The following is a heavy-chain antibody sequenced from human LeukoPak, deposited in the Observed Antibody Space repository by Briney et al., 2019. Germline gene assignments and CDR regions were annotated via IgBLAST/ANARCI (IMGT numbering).Heavy chain of an antibody. CDR1: GGSISSGSYY. CDR3: ARDRWGSWFDP. J-gene: IGHJ5*02. CDR2: IYTSGST. D-gene: IGHD1-26*01. V-gene: IGHV4-61*02. Sequence: PSETLSLTCTVSGGSISSGSYYWSWIRQPAGKGLEWIGRIYTSGSTNYNPSLKSRVTISVDTSKNQFSLKLSSVTAADTAVYYCARDRWGSWFDPWGQGTLVTVSS.